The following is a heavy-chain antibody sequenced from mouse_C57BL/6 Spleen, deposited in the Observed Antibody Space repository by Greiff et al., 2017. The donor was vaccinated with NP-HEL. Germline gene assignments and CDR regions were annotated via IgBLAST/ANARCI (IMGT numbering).Heavy chain of an antibody. Sequence: EVMLVESGGGLVKPGGSLKLSCAASGFTFSDYGMHWVRQAPEKGLEWVAYISSGSSTIYYADTVKGRFTISRDNAKNTLFLQMTSLRSEDTAMYYCARRRAPAGYFDYWGQGTTLTVSS. CDR1: GFTFSDYG. J-gene: IGHJ2*01. V-gene: IGHV5-17*01. D-gene: IGHD3-3*01. CDR2: ISSGSSTI. CDR3: ARRRAPAGYFDY.